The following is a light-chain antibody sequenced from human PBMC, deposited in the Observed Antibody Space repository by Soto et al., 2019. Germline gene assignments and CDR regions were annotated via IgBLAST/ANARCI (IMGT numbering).Light chain of an antibody. Sequence: EIVMTHSPATLSVSPVERATLSCRASQRVSSNLAWYQQKPGQAPRLLIYGASTRATGIPARFSGSGSGTEFTLTISSLQSEDFAVYYSQQYNNWPPLTFGGGTKVEIK. CDR1: QRVSSN. CDR3: QQYNNWPPLT. J-gene: IGKJ4*01. CDR2: GAS. V-gene: IGKV3-15*01.